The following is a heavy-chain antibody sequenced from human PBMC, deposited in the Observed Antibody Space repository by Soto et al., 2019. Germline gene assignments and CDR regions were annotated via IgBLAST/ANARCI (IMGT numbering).Heavy chain of an antibody. V-gene: IGHV4-34*01. Sequence: SETLSLTCAVYGGSFNPYHWSFIRQPPGKRLEWIGEIDHTGRTNYNPSVKGRVTMSVDTSKNQFSLNLGSVTAADTAVYFCARSMNDHNHHHWGFDSWGQGTLVTVSS. CDR2: IDHTGRT. CDR1: GGSFNPYH. J-gene: IGHJ5*01. CDR3: ARSMNDHNHHHWGFDS. D-gene: IGHD7-27*01.